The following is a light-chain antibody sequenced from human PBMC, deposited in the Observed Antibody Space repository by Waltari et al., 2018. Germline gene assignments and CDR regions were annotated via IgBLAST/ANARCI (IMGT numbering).Light chain of an antibody. Sequence: QSVLTQPPSASATPGQRVTISCSGSSSNIGSNSVVWYQRFPGTAPRLLIYPLDQRPSVVPDRFSASTSGTSASLAISGLQSEDEADYYCSTWDDSLDAVVFGGGTKLTVL. V-gene: IGLV1-44*01. CDR1: SSNIGSNS. CDR3: STWDDSLDAVV. J-gene: IGLJ2*01. CDR2: PLD.